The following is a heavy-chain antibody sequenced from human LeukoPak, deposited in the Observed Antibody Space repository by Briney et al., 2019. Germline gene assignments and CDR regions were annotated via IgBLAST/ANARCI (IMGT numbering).Heavy chain of an antibody. D-gene: IGHD3-10*01. CDR1: GYTFTGYY. CDR2: INPSGGST. J-gene: IGHJ1*01. CDR3: ARGRFYGSGSYSGEYFQH. Sequence: ASVKVSCKASGYTFTGYYMHWVRQAPGQGLEWMGIINPSGGSTSYAQRFQGRVTMTRDTSTSTVYMELSSLRSEDTAVYYCARGRFYGSGSYSGEYFQHWGQGTLVTVSS. V-gene: IGHV1-46*01.